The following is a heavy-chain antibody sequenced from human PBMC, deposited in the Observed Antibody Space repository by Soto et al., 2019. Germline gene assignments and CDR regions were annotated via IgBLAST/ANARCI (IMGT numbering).Heavy chain of an antibody. CDR2: LTGSGSGS. CDR3: AKHGAGYYYASY. V-gene: IGHV3-23*01. J-gene: IGHJ4*01. Sequence: GGSLRLSCAASGSTFSNFAMSWVRQAPGKELEWISSLTGSGSGSYSADSVKGRFTISRDNSKNTLYLQMNSLRADDTAVYYCAKHGAGYYYASYWGRGTLVPGSS. D-gene: IGHD3-22*01. CDR1: GSTFSNFA.